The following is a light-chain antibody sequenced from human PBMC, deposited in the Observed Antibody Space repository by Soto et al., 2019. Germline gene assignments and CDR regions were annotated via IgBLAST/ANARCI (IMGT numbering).Light chain of an antibody. CDR2: DAS. CDR1: QSVNSF. J-gene: IGKJ2*01. V-gene: IGKV3-11*01. Sequence: EIVLTQSPATLSFSPGERATLSCRASQSVNSFLAWYQQKPGQAPRLLIYDASNRATGIPARFSGSGSGTDFTLTISNLEPEDFAVYYCQQRSNWPRYTFGQGTKLEIK. CDR3: QQRSNWPRYT.